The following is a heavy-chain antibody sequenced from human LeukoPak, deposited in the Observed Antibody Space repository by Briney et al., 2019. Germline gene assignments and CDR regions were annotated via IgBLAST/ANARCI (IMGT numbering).Heavy chain of an antibody. D-gene: IGHD6-13*01. CDR3: ARPYSRNWYAELDY. CDR2: IYNRGST. CDR1: GVSISTNY. Sequence: SETLSLTCTVSGVSISTNYWSWIRQPPGKGLEWIGYIYNRGSTKYNPSLKSRVTISVDTPKNQFSLKLTSVTAADTALYFCARPYSRNWYAELDYWGQGALVTVSS. V-gene: IGHV4-59*08. J-gene: IGHJ4*02.